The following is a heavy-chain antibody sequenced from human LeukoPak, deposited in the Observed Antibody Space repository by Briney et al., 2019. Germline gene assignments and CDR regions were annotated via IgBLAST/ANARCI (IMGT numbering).Heavy chain of an antibody. D-gene: IGHD6-13*01. J-gene: IGHJ4*02. CDR2: ISGSGGST. CDR1: GFTSRFLG. V-gene: IGHV3-23*01. Sequence: GGSLRLSCTYSGFTSRFLGMSWIRQAPGKGLEWVSAISGSGGSTYYADSVKGRFTISRDNSKNTLYLQMNSLRAEDTAVYYCAKGWYGSLLGYWGQGTLVTVSS. CDR3: AKGWYGSLLGY.